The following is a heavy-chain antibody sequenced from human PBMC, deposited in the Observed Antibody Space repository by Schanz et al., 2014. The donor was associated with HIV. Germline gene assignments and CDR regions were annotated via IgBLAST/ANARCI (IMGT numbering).Heavy chain of an antibody. CDR1: GFTFSTYG. V-gene: IGHV3-33*08. D-gene: IGHD2-8*02. CDR2: IWYDGSNK. CDR3: AKPRAFYDSTGLPLDH. J-gene: IGHJ4*02. Sequence: QVQPVESGGGVVQPGRSQRLSCAASGFTFSTYGMHWVRQAPGKGLEWVAVIWYDGSNKYYADSVKGRFTISRDNSKNTLYLQMDTLRRDDTAVYYCAKPRAFYDSTGLPLDHWGQGTLVTVSS.